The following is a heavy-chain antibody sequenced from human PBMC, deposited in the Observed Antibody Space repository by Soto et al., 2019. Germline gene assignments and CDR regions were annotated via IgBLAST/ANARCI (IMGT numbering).Heavy chain of an antibody. CDR2: IDVLDGA. V-gene: IGHV3-23*05. J-gene: IGHJ4*02. D-gene: IGHD2-15*01. CDR3: SDWRAGGPVNLDH. CDR1: GLSLNNYA. Sequence: PGGSLRLSCVVSGLSLNNYAIAWVRHAPGKGLEFVSTIDVLDGAWYSDSVRGRFAISRDVSRNTVYLQMSSLRVEDTAIYFCSDWRAGGPVNLDHWGPGTRVTVSS.